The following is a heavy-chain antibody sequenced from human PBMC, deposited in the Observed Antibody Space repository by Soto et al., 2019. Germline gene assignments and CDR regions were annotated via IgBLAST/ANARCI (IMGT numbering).Heavy chain of an antibody. V-gene: IGHV4-30-4*01. J-gene: IGHJ4*02. Sequence: QVQLQESGPGLVKPSQTLSLTCTVSGGSISSGDYYWSWIRQPPGKGLEVIGYIYHSGSTYYNPSLKSRVTISLDTSRNQFSLKLSSVTAADTAVYYCARSRDYYDSTPIFDYWGQGTLVTVSS. CDR3: ARSRDYYDSTPIFDY. CDR2: IYHSGST. D-gene: IGHD3-22*01. CDR1: GGSISSGDYY.